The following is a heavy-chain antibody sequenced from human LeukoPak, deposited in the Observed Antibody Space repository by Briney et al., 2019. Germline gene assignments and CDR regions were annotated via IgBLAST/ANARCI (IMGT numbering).Heavy chain of an antibody. D-gene: IGHD6-19*01. CDR3: ARHSGIAVAGIFDY. CDR1: GGSISSSSYY. V-gene: IGHV4-39*01. Sequence: SETLSLTCTVSGGSISSSSYYWGWIRQPPGKGLEWIGSIYYSGSTYYNPSLKSRATISVDTSKNQFSLKLSSVTAADTAVYYCARHSGIAVAGIFDYWGQGTLVTVSS. J-gene: IGHJ4*02. CDR2: IYYSGST.